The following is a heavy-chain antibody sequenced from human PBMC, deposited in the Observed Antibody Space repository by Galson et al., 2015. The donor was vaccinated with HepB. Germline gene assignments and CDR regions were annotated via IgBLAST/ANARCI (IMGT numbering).Heavy chain of an antibody. D-gene: IGHD3-16*02. CDR3: AHRRGYTEGEVFDP. CDR1: GFSLSTSGVG. V-gene: IGHV2-5*01. CDR2: IYWNDDK. J-gene: IGHJ5*02. Sequence: LVKPTQTLTLTCTFSGFSLSTSGVGVGWIRQPPGKALEWLALIYWNDDKRYSPSLKSRLTITKDTSKNQVVLTMTNMDPVDTATYYCAHRRGYTEGEVFDPWGQGTLVTVSS.